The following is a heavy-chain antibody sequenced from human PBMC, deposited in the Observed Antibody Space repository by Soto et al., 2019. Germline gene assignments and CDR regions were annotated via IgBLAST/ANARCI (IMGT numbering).Heavy chain of an antibody. D-gene: IGHD3-16*01. CDR2: ISYDGNNK. V-gene: IGHV3-30*03. CDR3: ASWGGIASPAYDGSLATYDY. J-gene: IGHJ4*02. CDR1: GFIISSHA. Sequence: PGGSLRLSCAVSGFIISSHAMHWVRQAPGKGLEWVAVISYDGNNKFYADSVKGRFTISRDNSKNTLYLQVNSLRDEDTAVYYCASWGGIASPAYDGSLATYDYWGQGTLVTVSS.